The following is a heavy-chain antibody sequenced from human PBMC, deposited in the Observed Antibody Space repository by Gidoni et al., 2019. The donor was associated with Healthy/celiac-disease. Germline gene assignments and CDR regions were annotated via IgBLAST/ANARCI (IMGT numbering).Heavy chain of an antibody. J-gene: IGHJ3*02. D-gene: IGHD3-10*01. CDR1: GFTFSSYA. V-gene: IGHV3-23*01. CDR3: AKLAPYGSGSWDAFDI. Sequence: EVQLLESGGGLVQPGGSLRLSCAASGFTFSSYAMSWVRQAPGKGLEWVSAISGSGGSTYYADSVKGRFTISRDNSKNTLYLQMNSLRAEDTAVYYCAKLAPYGSGSWDAFDIWGQGTMVTVSS. CDR2: ISGSGGST.